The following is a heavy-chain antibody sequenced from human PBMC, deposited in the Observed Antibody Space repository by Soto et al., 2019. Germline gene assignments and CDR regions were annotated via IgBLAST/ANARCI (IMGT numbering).Heavy chain of an antibody. V-gene: IGHV1-69*06. Sequence: QVQLVQSGAEVKKPGSSVKVSCKASGGTFSSYAISWVRQAPGQGLEWMGGIIPIFGTANYAQKFQGRVTITADKATSTAYMELRSLRSEDTAVYYCARGTLGYCSGGSGYGMYYWGQGTLVTVSS. J-gene: IGHJ4*02. D-gene: IGHD2-15*01. CDR2: IIPIFGTA. CDR1: GGTFSSYA. CDR3: ARGTLGYCSGGSGYGMYY.